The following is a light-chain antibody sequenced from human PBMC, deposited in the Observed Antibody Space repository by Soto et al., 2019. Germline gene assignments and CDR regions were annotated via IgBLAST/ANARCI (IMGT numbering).Light chain of an antibody. Sequence: QAVVTQPPSVSGAPGQRVTISCTESSSNIGAGYDVHWYQQLPGTAPKLLIYGNSNRPSGVPDRFSGSKSGTSASLAITGLQAEDGGDYYCQSYDSSLSGWVFGGGTKLTVL. CDR1: SSNIGAGYD. CDR2: GNS. J-gene: IGLJ3*02. CDR3: QSYDSSLSGWV. V-gene: IGLV1-40*01.